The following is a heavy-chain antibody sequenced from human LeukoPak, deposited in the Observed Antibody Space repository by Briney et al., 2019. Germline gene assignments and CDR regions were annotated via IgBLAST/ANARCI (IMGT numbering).Heavy chain of an antibody. V-gene: IGHV3-7*03. CDR3: AREGVTAMALIDY. CDR1: GFIFTNYF. J-gene: IGHJ4*02. Sequence: GGSLRLSCAASGFIFTNYFMSWVRQAPGKGLEWVANIKQDGSEKYYVDSVKGRFTISRDNAKNSLYLQMNSLRAEDTAVYYCAREGVTAMALIDYWGQGTLVTVSS. D-gene: IGHD5-18*01. CDR2: IKQDGSEK.